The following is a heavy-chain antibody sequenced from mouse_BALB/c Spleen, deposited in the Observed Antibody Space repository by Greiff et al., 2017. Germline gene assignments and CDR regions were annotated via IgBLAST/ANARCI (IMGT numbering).Heavy chain of an antibody. CDR2: IDPANGNT. V-gene: IGHV14-3*02. Sequence: VQLKQSGAELVKPGASVKLSCTASGFNIKDTYMHWVKQRPEQGLEWIGRIDPANGNTKYDPKFQGKATITADTSSNTAYLQLSSLTSEDTAVYYCATGNYYTMDYWGQGTSVTVSS. CDR1: GFNIKDTY. CDR3: ATGNYYTMDY. J-gene: IGHJ4*01. D-gene: IGHD1-1*02.